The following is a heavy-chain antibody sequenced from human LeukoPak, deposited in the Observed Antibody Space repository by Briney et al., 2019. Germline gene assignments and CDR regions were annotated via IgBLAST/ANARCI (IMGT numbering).Heavy chain of an antibody. CDR2: IYPGGSDT. CDR3: ARTAPSRGYSYGYGRAGFDY. J-gene: IGHJ4*02. Sequence: PGESLKISCKGSGYSFTSYWICWVRQMPGKGEEWVGIIYPGGSDTRYSPSFQVQVTISADKSIITAYLQWRRLKASDTAMYYCARTAPSRGYSYGYGRAGFDYWGQGTLVTVSS. CDR1: GYSFTSYW. V-gene: IGHV5-51*01. D-gene: IGHD5-18*01.